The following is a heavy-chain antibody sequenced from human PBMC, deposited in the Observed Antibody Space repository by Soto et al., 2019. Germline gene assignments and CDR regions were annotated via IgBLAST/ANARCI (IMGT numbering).Heavy chain of an antibody. Sequence: GGSLRLSCAASGFTFINYWMHWVRQVPGKGLVWVSRINSDGSSTTYADSAKGRFTISRDNAKNTLYLQMNSLRAEDTAVHYCARSDWFDPWGQGTLVTVSS. CDR3: ARSDWFDP. V-gene: IGHV3-74*01. CDR2: INSDGSST. J-gene: IGHJ5*02. CDR1: GFTFINYW.